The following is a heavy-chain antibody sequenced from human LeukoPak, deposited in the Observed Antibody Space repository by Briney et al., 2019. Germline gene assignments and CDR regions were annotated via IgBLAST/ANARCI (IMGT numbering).Heavy chain of an antibody. Sequence: GGSLRLSCAASGFTFSSYGMHWVRQAPGKGLEWVAVIWYDGSNKYYADSVKGRFTISRDNSKNTLYLQMNSLRAEDTAVYYCAGPLGDNAFDIWGQGTMVTVFS. V-gene: IGHV3-33*01. J-gene: IGHJ3*02. CDR1: GFTFSSYG. CDR2: IWYDGSNK. CDR3: AGPLGDNAFDI. D-gene: IGHD5-24*01.